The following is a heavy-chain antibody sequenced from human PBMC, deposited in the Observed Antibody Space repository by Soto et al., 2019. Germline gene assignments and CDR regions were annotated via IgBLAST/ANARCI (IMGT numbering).Heavy chain of an antibody. CDR3: ASNIIAAGTDGVTYYGMDV. CDR1: GGTFSSYA. Sequence: SVKVSCKASGGTFSSYAISWVRQAPGQGLEWMGGIIPIFGTANYAQKFQGRVTITADESTSTAYMELSSLRSEDTAVYYCASNIIAAGTDGVTYYGMDVWGQGTTVTVSS. V-gene: IGHV1-69*13. D-gene: IGHD6-13*01. CDR2: IIPIFGTA. J-gene: IGHJ6*02.